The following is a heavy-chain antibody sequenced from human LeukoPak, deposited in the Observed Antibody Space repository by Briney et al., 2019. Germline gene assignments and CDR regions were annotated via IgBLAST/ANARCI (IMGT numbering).Heavy chain of an antibody. CDR3: ARAPTSVSNPYYFDS. CDR1: GSSFSNYW. CDR2: IYPGDYDT. D-gene: IGHD4-11*01. J-gene: IGHJ4*02. Sequence: GESLKISCKGSGSSFSNYWIAWVRQMPGKGLEYMGNIYPGDYDTRYSPSFRGQVTISVDKSIATAYLQWASLKASDTATYYCARAPTSVSNPYYFDSWGQGTLVTVS. V-gene: IGHV5-51*01.